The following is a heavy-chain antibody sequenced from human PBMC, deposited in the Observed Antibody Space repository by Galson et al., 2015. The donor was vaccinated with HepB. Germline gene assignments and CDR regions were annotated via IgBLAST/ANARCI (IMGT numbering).Heavy chain of an antibody. CDR2: ISSSGAVI. D-gene: IGHD6-13*01. J-gene: IGHJ6*02. V-gene: IGHV3-23*01. Sequence: SLRLSCAAPQFTFSSYAMSWVRQAPGKGLEWVSVISSSGAVIYYADSVRGRFTISRDNSENTLYLQMNSLRAEDTALYYCAKAAGYYSYYGLDVWGQGTTVTVSS. CDR3: AKAAGYYSYYGLDV. CDR1: QFTFSSYA.